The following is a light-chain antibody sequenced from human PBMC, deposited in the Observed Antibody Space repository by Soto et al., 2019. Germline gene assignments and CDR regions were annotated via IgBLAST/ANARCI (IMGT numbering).Light chain of an antibody. V-gene: IGKV3-11*01. Sequence: EIVLTQSPATLSLSPGERATVSCRASQGVSSYLAWYQQKPGQAPRLLIYDASNRATGIPARFSGSGSGTDFTLTISSLEPEDFAVYYCQQRSNFIFSFGPGTKVDIK. CDR1: QGVSSY. J-gene: IGKJ3*01. CDR2: DAS. CDR3: QQRSNFIFS.